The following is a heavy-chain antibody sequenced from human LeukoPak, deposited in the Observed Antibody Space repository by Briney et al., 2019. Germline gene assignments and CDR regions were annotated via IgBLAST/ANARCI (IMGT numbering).Heavy chain of an antibody. CDR3: ARDRYGGNSGEFDY. CDR1: GGSISSSSYY. D-gene: IGHD4-23*01. Sequence: SETLSLTCTVSGGSISSSSYYWGWIRQPPGKALERLGYIYYSGTTNYNPSLKSRVTISVDTSKNQFSLKLSSVTAADTAVYYCARDRYGGNSGEFDYWGQGTLVTVSS. J-gene: IGHJ4*02. V-gene: IGHV4-61*05. CDR2: IYYSGTT.